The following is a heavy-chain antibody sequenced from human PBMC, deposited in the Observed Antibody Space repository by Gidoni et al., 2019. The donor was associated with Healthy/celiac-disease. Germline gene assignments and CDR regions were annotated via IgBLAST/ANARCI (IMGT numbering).Heavy chain of an antibody. D-gene: IGHD4-17*01. V-gene: IGHV3-23*01. J-gene: IGHJ4*02. Sequence: EVQLLESGGGLVQPGGSLRLSWAASGCTFSSYAKSWVRQAPGKGLEWVSAIIGSGGSTYYAGSVKGRFTISRDNSKNTLYLQMNSLRAEDTAVYYCAKLLSTVTLDDYWGQGTLVTVSS. CDR3: AKLLSTVTLDDY. CDR2: IIGSGGST. CDR1: GCTFSSYA.